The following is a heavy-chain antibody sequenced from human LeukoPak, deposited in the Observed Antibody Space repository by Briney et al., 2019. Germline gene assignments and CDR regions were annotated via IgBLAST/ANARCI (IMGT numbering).Heavy chain of an antibody. Sequence: PSETLSLTCTVSGGSISSYYWSWIRQPPGKGLEWIGYIYYSGSTNYNPSLKSRVTISVDTSKNQFSLKLSSVTAADTAVYYCARVRRRTLAGQLYNWFDPWGQGTLVTVSS. D-gene: IGHD6-13*01. V-gene: IGHV4-59*13. CDR3: ARVRRRTLAGQLYNWFDP. CDR2: IYYSGST. CDR1: GGSISSYY. J-gene: IGHJ5*02.